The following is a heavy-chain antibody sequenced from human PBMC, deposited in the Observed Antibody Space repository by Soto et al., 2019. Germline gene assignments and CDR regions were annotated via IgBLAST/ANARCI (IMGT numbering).Heavy chain of an antibody. V-gene: IGHV3-23*01. Sequence: PGGSLRLSCAASGFTFSSYAMSWVRQAPGKGLEWVSAISGSGGSTYYADSVKGRFTISRDNSKNTLYLQMNSLRAEDTAVYYCAKDVYYYDSSGEKALEYFQHWGQGTLVTFSS. D-gene: IGHD3-22*01. CDR3: AKDVYYYDSSGEKALEYFQH. CDR2: ISGSGGST. J-gene: IGHJ1*01. CDR1: GFTFSSYA.